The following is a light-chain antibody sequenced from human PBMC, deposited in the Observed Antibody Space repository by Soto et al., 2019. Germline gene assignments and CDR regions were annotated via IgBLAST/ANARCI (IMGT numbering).Light chain of an antibody. CDR1: SSDVGGYNF. Sequence: QSALTQPASVSGSPGQSITISCTGTSSDVGGYNFVAWYQQHPGKAPKLMIYAVNNRPSGISNRFSGSKSGNTASLTISGLQAEDEADYYCSSYTSSSTLGFGGGTKLTVL. J-gene: IGLJ2*01. V-gene: IGLV2-14*01. CDR3: SSYTSSSTLG. CDR2: AVN.